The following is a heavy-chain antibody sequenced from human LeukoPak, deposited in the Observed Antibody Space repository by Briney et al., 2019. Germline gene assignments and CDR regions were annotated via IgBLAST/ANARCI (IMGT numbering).Heavy chain of an antibody. D-gene: IGHD3-3*01. CDR2: IYPGDSDT. CDR3: ARQSRITIFGVDYYYMDV. CDR1: GYSFTSYW. V-gene: IGHV5-51*01. Sequence: GESLKISCKGSGYSFTSYWIGWVRQMPGKGLEWMGVIYPGDSDTRYSPSFQGQVTISADKSISTAYLQWSSLKASDTAMYYCARQSRITIFGVDYYYMDVWGKGTTVTVSS. J-gene: IGHJ6*03.